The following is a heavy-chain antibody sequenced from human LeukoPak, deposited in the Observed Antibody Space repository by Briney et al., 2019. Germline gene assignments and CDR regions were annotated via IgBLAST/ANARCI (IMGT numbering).Heavy chain of an antibody. CDR2: IDRDGSRI. V-gene: IGHV3-74*01. CDR1: GFTFSSYW. D-gene: IGHD2-15*01. J-gene: IGHJ5*02. CDR3: ARVRTEDIVVVVADWFDP. Sequence: GGSLRLSCAVSGFTFSSYWMHWVRQAPGKGLVWVSRIDRDGSRINYADSVKGRFTISRDNGKNTLFLQMNSLRAEDTAVYYCARVRTEDIVVVVADWFDPWGQGTLVTVSS.